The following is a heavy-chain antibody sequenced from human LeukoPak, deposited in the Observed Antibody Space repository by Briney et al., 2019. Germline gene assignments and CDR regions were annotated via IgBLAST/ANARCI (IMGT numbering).Heavy chain of an antibody. J-gene: IGHJ4*02. D-gene: IGHD4-17*01. CDR1: GFTFNNAW. CDR3: AKDRRGLGDLYPTFAN. Sequence: GGSLRLSCEASGFTFNNAWMSWVRQAPGKGLEWVGRIRSKIDAGTIEYAEPVKGRFTISRDDSKNTVYLQMNSLKAEDTAVYYCAKDRRGLGDLYPTFANWGQGTLVTVSS. CDR2: IRSKIDAGTI. V-gene: IGHV3-15*01.